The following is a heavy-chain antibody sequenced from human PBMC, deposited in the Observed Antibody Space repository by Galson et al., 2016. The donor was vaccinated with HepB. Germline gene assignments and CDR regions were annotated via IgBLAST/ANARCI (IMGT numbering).Heavy chain of an antibody. D-gene: IGHD6-13*01. Sequence: SLRLSCAASGFVFSNYYMHWVRQAPGKGLEWVSSISSSSKYIYYADSVKGRFTISRANANNSLFLQMNSLRADDTAVYFCARDRGIAEGGWFAPWGQGTQVTVSS. CDR3: ARDRGIAEGGWFAP. J-gene: IGHJ5*02. CDR2: ISSSSKYI. CDR1: GFVFSNYY. V-gene: IGHV3-21*01.